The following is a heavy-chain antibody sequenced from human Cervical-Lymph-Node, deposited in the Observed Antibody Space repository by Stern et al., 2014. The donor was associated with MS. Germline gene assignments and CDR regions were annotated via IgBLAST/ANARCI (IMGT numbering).Heavy chain of an antibody. CDR2: VSNSGSP. CDR1: GGSVSSGSYH. J-gene: IGHJ4*02. Sequence: QLQLQESGPGLVKPSETLSLTCTVSGGSVSSGSYHWTWIRQPPGKRLEWIGYVSNSGSPSYNPSLKSRVTISVDTSKNQFSLKLSSMTAADTAVYYCARESSGGYRWGQGTLVTVSS. D-gene: IGHD5-18*01. CDR3: ARESSGGYR. V-gene: IGHV4-61*01.